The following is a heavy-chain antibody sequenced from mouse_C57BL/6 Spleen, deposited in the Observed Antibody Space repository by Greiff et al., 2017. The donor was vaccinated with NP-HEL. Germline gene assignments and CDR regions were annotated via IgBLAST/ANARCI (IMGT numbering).Heavy chain of an antibody. CDR3: ASPETTVVGAMDY. V-gene: IGHV1-80*01. J-gene: IGHJ4*01. Sequence: VQLQQSGAELVKPGASVKISCKASGYAFSSYWMNWVKQRPGKGLEWIGQIYPGDGDTNYNGKFKGKATLTADKSSSTAYMQLSSLTSEASAVYFCASPETTVVGAMDYWGQGTSVTVSS. D-gene: IGHD1-1*01. CDR2: IYPGDGDT. CDR1: GYAFSSYW.